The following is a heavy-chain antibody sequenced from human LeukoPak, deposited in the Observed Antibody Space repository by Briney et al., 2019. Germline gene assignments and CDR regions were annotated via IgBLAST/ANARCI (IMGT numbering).Heavy chain of an antibody. V-gene: IGHV1-8*02. CDR2: MNPNSGNT. CDR1: GYTFTGYY. J-gene: IGHJ5*02. D-gene: IGHD3-10*01. Sequence: GASVKVSCKASGYTFTGYYMHWVRQAPGQGLEWMGWMNPNSGNTGYAQKFQGRVTMTRDTSTSTAYMELSSLTSDDTAVYYCARQDVVRGVRPFYWFDPWGQGTLVIVSS. CDR3: ARQDVVRGVRPFYWFDP.